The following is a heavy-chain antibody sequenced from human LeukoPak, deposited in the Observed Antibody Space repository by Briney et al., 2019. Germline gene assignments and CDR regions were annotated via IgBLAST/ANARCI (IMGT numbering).Heavy chain of an antibody. CDR1: GYSFTSYW. D-gene: IGHD6-13*01. V-gene: IGHV5-51*01. Sequence: GESLKISCKGSGYSFTSYWIGWVRQMPGKGLEWMGVIYPGDSDTRYSPSFQGQVTISADKSISTAYLQWSSLKASDTAMYYCARQSIAAAPYLDYWGQGTLVTVSS. J-gene: IGHJ4*02. CDR2: IYPGDSDT. CDR3: ARQSIAAAPYLDY.